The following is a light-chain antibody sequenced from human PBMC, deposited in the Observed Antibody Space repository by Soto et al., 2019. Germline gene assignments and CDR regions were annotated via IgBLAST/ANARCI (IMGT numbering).Light chain of an antibody. V-gene: IGKV1-39*01. CDR2: GAS. CDR3: QQSLSTLLT. Sequence: DIQMTQSPSSLSASVGDRVTITCRASQSISGYLNWYQHKPGKAPKVLISGASTLHNGVPSRFSGRGSGTDFTLTISSLQPEDVATYYCQQSLSTLLTFGGGTKVEIK. J-gene: IGKJ4*01. CDR1: QSISGY.